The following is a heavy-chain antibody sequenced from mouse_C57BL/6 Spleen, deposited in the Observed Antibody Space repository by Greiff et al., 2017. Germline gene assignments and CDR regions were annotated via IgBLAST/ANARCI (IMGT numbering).Heavy chain of an antibody. CDR3: ARYGNTYAMDY. J-gene: IGHJ4*01. V-gene: IGHV5-6*01. D-gene: IGHD2-10*02. CDR1: GFTFSSYG. CDR2: ISSGGSYT. Sequence: VQLKQSGGDLVKPGGSLKLSCAASGFTFSSYGMSWVRQTPDKRLEWVATISSGGSYTYYPDSVKGRFTISRDNAKNTLYLQMSSLKSEDTAMYYCARYGNTYAMDYWGQGTSVTVSS.